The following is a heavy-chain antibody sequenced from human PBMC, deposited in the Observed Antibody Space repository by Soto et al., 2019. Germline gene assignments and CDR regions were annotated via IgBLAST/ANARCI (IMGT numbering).Heavy chain of an antibody. CDR2: ISRGGETI. J-gene: IGHJ4*02. Sequence: EVQLVESGGGLVQPGGSLRLSCAASGFTFSGFTMNWVRQAPGRGLEWIAYISRGGETIYYADSVKGRFTISRDNAGNSLYLHMNRLRDEDTAVYYCASRNLAGCSGTDCLYYFDYWGQGTLVTVSS. V-gene: IGHV3-48*02. D-gene: IGHD2-2*01. CDR1: GFTFSGFT. CDR3: ASRNLAGCSGTDCLYYFDY.